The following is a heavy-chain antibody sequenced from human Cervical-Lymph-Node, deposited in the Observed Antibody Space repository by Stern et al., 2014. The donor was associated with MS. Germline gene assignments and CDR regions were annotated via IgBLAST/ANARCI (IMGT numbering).Heavy chain of an antibody. CDR1: GYSFNIYW. CDR2: IYPDDSDT. V-gene: IGHV5-51*01. Sequence: VQLVQSGAEVKKPGESLTISCKGFGYSFNIYWIAWVRQRPGKGLEWMGIIYPDDSDTGYSPSFQGQVTFSVHKSISTAYLQWSSLKPSDTATYFCARRGMDVWGQGTSVTVSS. CDR3: ARRGMDV. J-gene: IGHJ6*02.